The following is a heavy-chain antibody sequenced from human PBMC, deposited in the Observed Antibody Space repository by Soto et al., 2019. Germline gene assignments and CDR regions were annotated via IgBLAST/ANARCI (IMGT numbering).Heavy chain of an antibody. CDR3: AKKVNSGPGSQYFDY. V-gene: IGHV3-23*01. CDR2: FRTGGDGGTT. Sequence: EVQLLESGGGLVQPGGSLRLSCAASGFTFSSYSMSWVRQAPGKGREWVSGFRTGGDGGTTYYADSVKGRFTISRDNSKHTLFLQMNSLRPEDTAIYYCAKKVNSGPGSQYFDYWGQGTLVTVSS. CDR1: GFTFSSYS. D-gene: IGHD3-10*01. J-gene: IGHJ4*02.